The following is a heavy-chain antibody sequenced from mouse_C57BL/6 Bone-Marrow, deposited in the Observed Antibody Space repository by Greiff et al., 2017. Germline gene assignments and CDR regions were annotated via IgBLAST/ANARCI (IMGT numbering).Heavy chain of an antibody. J-gene: IGHJ4*01. CDR2: INPNNGGT. CDR3: ARWKDY. Sequence: EVQLQQSGPELVKPGASVKISCKASGYTFTDYYMTWVKQSHGKSLEWIGDINPNNGGTSYNQKFKGKATLTVDKSSSTAYMELRSLTSEDSAVYYCARWKDYWGQGTSVTVSS. CDR1: GYTFTDYY. V-gene: IGHV1-26*01.